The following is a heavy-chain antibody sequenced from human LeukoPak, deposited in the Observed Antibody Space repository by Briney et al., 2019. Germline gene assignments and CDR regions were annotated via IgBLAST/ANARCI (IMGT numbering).Heavy chain of an antibody. CDR2: ISYDGSNK. Sequence: GGSLRLSCAASGFTFSSYAMLWVRQAPGKGLEWVAVISYDGSNKYYADSVKGRFTISRDTSKNTLYLQMNSLRAEDTAVYFCAGRHCSGGGCYFAGADPFDYWGQGTLVTVSS. CDR3: AGRHCSGGGCYFAGADPFDY. CDR1: GFTFSSYA. D-gene: IGHD2-15*01. V-gene: IGHV3-30*14. J-gene: IGHJ4*02.